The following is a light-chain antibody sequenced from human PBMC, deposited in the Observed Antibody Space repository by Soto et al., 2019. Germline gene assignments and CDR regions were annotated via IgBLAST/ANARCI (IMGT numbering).Light chain of an antibody. CDR2: DAS. V-gene: IGKV3-11*01. Sequence: EIVLTQSPATLSLSPGQRATLSCRASQSVSTYLAWYQQKPGQAPRLLIYDASTRATGIPASFSGSGSGTDFTLTISSLAPEDFAVYYCQQRSNWPPTWTVGQGTKVEIK. CDR1: QSVSTY. J-gene: IGKJ1*01. CDR3: QQRSNWPPTWT.